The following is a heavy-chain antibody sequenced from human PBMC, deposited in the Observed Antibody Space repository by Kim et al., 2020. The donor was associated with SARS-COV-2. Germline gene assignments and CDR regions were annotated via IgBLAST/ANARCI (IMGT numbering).Heavy chain of an antibody. Sequence: SVKVSCKASGFTFTSYAVKWVRQARGQRLEWIGWIVAGSGNTNYAQKLQDRVTITRDTSTSTAYMELSSLRSDDTAVYYCAAYPRYDFWCYYYYWGRGTLVTVSS. V-gene: IGHV1-58*01. J-gene: IGHJ4*01. CDR3: AAYPRYDFWCYYYY. CDR2: IVAGSGNT. D-gene: IGHD3-3*01. CDR1: GFTFTSYA.